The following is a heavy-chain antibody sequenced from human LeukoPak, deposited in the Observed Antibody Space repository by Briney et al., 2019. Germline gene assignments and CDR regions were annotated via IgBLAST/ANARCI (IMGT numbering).Heavy chain of an antibody. V-gene: IGHV3-48*03. CDR1: GFTFSSYE. CDR3: AREATVTTSLDY. CDR2: ISSSGSTI. D-gene: IGHD4-17*01. J-gene: IGHJ4*02. Sequence: GGSLRLSCAASGFTFSSYEMNWVRQAPGKGLEWVSCISSSGSTIYYADSVKGRFTISRDNAKNSLYLQMNSLRAEDTAVYYCAREATVTTSLDYWGQGTLVTVSS.